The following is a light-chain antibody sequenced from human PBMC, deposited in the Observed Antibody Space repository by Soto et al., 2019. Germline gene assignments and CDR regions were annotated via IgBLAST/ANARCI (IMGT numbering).Light chain of an antibody. V-gene: IGKV3-20*01. CDR3: QQYGSSPPT. Sequence: TQSPSSLSASVGDRVTITCQASQSVSSNLAWYQQKPGQAPRLLIYGASTRATGIPDRFSGSWSGTDCTLTISRLEPEDVAVYYCQQYGSSPPTLGQGTKVDIK. CDR2: GAS. J-gene: IGKJ1*01. CDR1: QSVSSN.